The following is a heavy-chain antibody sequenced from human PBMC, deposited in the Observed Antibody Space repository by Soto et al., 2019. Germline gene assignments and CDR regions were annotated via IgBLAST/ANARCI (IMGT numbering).Heavy chain of an antibody. Sequence: ASVTGSCKASGSTFTGYYMHWVRQAPGQGLEWMGWINPNSGGTNYAQKFQGRVTMTRDTSISTAYMELSRLRSDDTAVYYCARDRYDFWSGYLDAFDIWGQGTMVTVSS. D-gene: IGHD3-3*01. V-gene: IGHV1-2*02. J-gene: IGHJ3*02. CDR2: INPNSGGT. CDR1: GSTFTGYY. CDR3: ARDRYDFWSGYLDAFDI.